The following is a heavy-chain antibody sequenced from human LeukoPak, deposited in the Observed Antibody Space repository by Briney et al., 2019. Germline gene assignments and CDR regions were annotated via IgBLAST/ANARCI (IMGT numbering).Heavy chain of an antibody. D-gene: IGHD3-3*01. J-gene: IGHJ4*02. CDR2: ISSSSTYM. CDR1: GFPFSSYS. Sequence: AGGSLRLSCAASGFPFSSYSMNWVRQAPGKGLEWVSSISSSSTYMYYADSVKGRFTISRDNSKNTLYLQMNSLRAEDTAVYYCAKGYDFWSGYYTPDFDYWGQGTLVTVSS. V-gene: IGHV3-21*04. CDR3: AKGYDFWSGYYTPDFDY.